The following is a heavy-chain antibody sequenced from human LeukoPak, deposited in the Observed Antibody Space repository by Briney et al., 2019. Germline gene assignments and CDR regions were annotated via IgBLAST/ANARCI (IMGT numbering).Heavy chain of an antibody. Sequence: GGSLRLSCAASGFTFSSYWMHWVRQAPGKGQVWVSRINSDGSSTSYADSVKGRFTISRDNAKNTLYLQMNSLRAEDTAVYYCARRYSSSWYAFDIWGQGTMVTVSS. V-gene: IGHV3-74*01. CDR3: ARRYSSSWYAFDI. J-gene: IGHJ3*02. CDR2: INSDGSST. CDR1: GFTFSSYW. D-gene: IGHD6-13*01.